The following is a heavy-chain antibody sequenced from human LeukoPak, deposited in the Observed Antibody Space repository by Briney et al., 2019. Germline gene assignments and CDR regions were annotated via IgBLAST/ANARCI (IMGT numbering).Heavy chain of an antibody. CDR1: VYTVTSYD. D-gene: IGHD3-16*01. CDR2: MNPNSGNT. CDR3: ARAGGTGSHY. Sequence: ASVKVSSKAAVYTVTSYDINCGRQATGQGLEWMGWMNPNSGNTGYAQKFQGRVTMTRNTSISTAYMELSSLRSEDTAVYYCARAGGTGSHYWGQGTLVTVS. J-gene: IGHJ4*02. V-gene: IGHV1-8*01.